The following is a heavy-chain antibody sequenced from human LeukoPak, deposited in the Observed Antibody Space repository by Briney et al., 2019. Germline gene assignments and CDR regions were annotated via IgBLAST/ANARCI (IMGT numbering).Heavy chain of an antibody. CDR3: ARHYYGSGSYYPFDS. CDR1: GGSISSGGYY. CDR2: IYYSGST. J-gene: IGHJ4*02. V-gene: IGHV4-31*03. Sequence: SQTLSLTCTVSGGSISSGGYYWSWIRQHPGKGLEWIGYIYYSGSTYYNPSLKGRVTISVDTSKNQFSLKLSSVTAADTAVYYCARHYYGSGSYYPFDSWGQGTLVTVSS. D-gene: IGHD3-10*01.